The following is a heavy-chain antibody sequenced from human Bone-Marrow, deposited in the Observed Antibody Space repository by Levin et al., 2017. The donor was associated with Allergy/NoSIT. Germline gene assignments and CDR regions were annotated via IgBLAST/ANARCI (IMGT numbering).Heavy chain of an antibody. CDR2: MSYDGSGK. D-gene: IGHD6-19*01. Sequence: GGSLRLSCRASGFTFRDYDMYWVRQAPGKGLEWVAVMSYDGSGKLYADFVKGRFTISRDTSRNTLYLQMSGLRPEDTAVYYCARVAGGFGSHYFDSWGQGTLVSVSS. V-gene: IGHV3-30*03. CDR1: GFTFRDYD. CDR3: ARVAGGFGSHYFDS. J-gene: IGHJ4*02.